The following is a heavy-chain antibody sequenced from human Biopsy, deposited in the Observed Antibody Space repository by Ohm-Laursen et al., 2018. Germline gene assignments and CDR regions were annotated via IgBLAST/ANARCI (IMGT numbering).Heavy chain of an antibody. CDR3: ARGSNEYGGLYFPH. V-gene: IGHV4-59*11. D-gene: IGHD4-23*01. J-gene: IGHJ1*01. CDR2: ISHTGYT. CDR1: GGSFTGHY. Sequence: SQTLSLTCAVSGGSFTGHYWTWIRQPPGKGLEWIGHISHTGYTSSKPSLKSRVTISLDTSRKHFSLRLTSLAAADTAVYYCARGSNEYGGLYFPHWGQGTLVTVSS.